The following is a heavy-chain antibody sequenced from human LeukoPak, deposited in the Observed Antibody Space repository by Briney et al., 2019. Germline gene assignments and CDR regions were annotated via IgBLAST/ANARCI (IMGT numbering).Heavy chain of an antibody. Sequence: KPSETLSLTCTVSGGSISNYYWTWIRQPPGKGLEWIGYIYYSGSTNYNPSLKSRVTISVDTSKNQFSLKLSSVTAADTAVYYCARSVEGYCRGGSCYYYSYYMDVWGKGTTVTVSS. D-gene: IGHD2-15*01. V-gene: IGHV4-59*01. CDR2: IYYSGST. J-gene: IGHJ6*03. CDR3: ARSVEGYCRGGSCYYYSYYMDV. CDR1: GGSISNYY.